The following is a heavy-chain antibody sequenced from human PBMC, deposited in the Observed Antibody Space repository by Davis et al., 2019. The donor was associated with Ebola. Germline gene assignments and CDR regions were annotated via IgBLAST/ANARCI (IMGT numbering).Heavy chain of an antibody. CDR2: IYPGDSDT. V-gene: IGHV5-51*01. J-gene: IGHJ5*02. CDR1: GYSFTSYW. CDR3: ARHEDCSGGSCYWGWFDP. Sequence: GESLKISCKGSGYSFTSYWIGWVRQMPGKGLEWMGIIYPGDSDTRYSPSFQGQVTISTDKSISTAYLQWSSLKASDTAMYYCARHEDCSGGSCYWGWFDPWGQGTLVTVS. D-gene: IGHD2-15*01.